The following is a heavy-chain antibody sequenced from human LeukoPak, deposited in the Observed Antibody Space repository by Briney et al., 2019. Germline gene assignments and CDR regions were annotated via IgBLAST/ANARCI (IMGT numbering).Heavy chain of an antibody. Sequence: PGGSLRLSCAASGFTFSSYSMNWVRQAPGKGLEWVSAISGSGGSTYYADSVKGRFTISRDNSKNTLYLQMNSLRAEDTAVYYCATAGYDSNYYYGMDVWGQGTTVTVSS. V-gene: IGHV3-23*01. D-gene: IGHD3-3*01. CDR2: ISGSGGST. CDR3: ATAGYDSNYYYGMDV. J-gene: IGHJ6*02. CDR1: GFTFSSYS.